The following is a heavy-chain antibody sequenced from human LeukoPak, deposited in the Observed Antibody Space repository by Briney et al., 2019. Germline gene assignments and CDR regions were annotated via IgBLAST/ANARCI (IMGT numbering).Heavy chain of an antibody. D-gene: IGHD4-17*01. J-gene: IGHJ6*04. CDR3: ARDRRGDDYYYCGMDV. CDR1: GFTFSSYA. V-gene: IGHV3-30*04. Sequence: GRSLRLSCAASGFTFSSYAMHWVRQAPGKGLEWVAVISYDGSNKYYADSVKGRFTISRDNSKNTLYLQMNSLRAEDTAVYYCARDRRGDDYYYCGMDVWGKGTTVTVSS. CDR2: ISYDGSNK.